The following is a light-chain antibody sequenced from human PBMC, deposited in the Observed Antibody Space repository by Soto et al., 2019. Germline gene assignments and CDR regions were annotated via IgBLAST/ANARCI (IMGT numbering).Light chain of an antibody. V-gene: IGKV1-5*03. CDR3: QQYNSYPFT. CDR1: QTIISW. CDR2: SAS. J-gene: IGKJ3*01. Sequence: DIQMTQSPSTLSAFVGDGVTITCRASQTIISWLAWSQQKPGKAPKLLIYSASSLETCVPSRFSGSGSGTEFTLNISSRQPDDVAIYDCQQYNSYPFTFGPGTKVAIK.